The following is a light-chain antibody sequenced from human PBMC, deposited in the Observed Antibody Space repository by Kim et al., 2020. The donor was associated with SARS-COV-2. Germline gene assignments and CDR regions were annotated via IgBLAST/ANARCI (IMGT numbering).Light chain of an antibody. CDR3: QQYHNCIT. V-gene: IGKV3-15*01. J-gene: IGKJ5*01. CDR1: QSINNN. CDR2: GAS. Sequence: EIVMTQSPATLSVSPGERVTLSCRASQSINNNLAWYQQKPGQAPRLLIYGASTRATDIPARFSGSGSGTEFTLTISSLQSEDFAAYYCQQYHNCITFGQGTRLEIK.